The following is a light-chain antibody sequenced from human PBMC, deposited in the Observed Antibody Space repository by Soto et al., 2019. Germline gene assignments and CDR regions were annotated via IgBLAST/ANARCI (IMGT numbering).Light chain of an antibody. CDR2: KAS. Sequence: DIQMTQSPSTLSASVGDRVTITCRASQSINTWLAWYQQKPGKAPKLLIYKASSLQSGVPSRFSGSGSGTEFTLTISSLQPDDFKTYYCQQYNNYPGTFGQGTKVEIK. J-gene: IGKJ1*01. CDR3: QQYNNYPGT. V-gene: IGKV1-5*03. CDR1: QSINTW.